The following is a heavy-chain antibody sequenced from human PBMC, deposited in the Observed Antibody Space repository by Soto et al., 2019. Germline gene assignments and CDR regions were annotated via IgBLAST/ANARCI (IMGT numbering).Heavy chain of an antibody. CDR1: GFTFSNYA. D-gene: IGHD3-16*01. CDR3: AKVPAYDYVWGTYYYFDY. V-gene: IGHV3-23*01. Sequence: GGSLRLSCAASGFTFSNYAMSWVRQAPGKGLEWVSSISGGGSSPYYTDSVKGRFTISGDNSKNTLYLLMNSLRAEDTAVYYCAKVPAYDYVWGTYYYFDYWGLGALVTVSS. CDR2: ISGGGSSP. J-gene: IGHJ4*02.